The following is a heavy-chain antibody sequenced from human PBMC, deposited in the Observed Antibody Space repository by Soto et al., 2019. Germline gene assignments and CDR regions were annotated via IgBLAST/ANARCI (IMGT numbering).Heavy chain of an antibody. CDR1: GGTFSSYA. V-gene: IGHV1-69*01. Sequence: QVQLVQSGAEVKKPGSSVKVSCKASGGTFSSYAISWVRQAPGQGLEWMGGSIPIFGTANYAQKFQGRVTITADESTSTADMELSSLRSEDTAVYYCATEGYCTNGVCPYYYYGMDVWGQGTTVTVSS. CDR2: SIPIFGTA. CDR3: ATEGYCTNGVCPYYYYGMDV. D-gene: IGHD2-8*01. J-gene: IGHJ6*02.